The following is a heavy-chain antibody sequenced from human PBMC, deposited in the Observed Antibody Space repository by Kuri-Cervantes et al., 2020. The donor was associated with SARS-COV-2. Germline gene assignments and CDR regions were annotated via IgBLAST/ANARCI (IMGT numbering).Heavy chain of an antibody. CDR1: GFTFSSYG. J-gene: IGHJ4*02. V-gene: IGHV3-30*03. CDR3: ARRITMVRVAWVYFDY. Sequence: GESLKISCAASGFTFSSYGMHWVRQAPGKGLEWVAVISYDGSNKYYADSVKGRFTISRDNSKNTLYLQMSSLRAEDTAVYYCARRITMVRVAWVYFDYWGQGTLVTVSS. D-gene: IGHD3-10*01. CDR2: ISYDGSNK.